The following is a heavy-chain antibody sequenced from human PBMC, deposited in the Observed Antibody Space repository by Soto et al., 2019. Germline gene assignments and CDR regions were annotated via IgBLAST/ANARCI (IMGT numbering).Heavy chain of an antibody. D-gene: IGHD6-25*01. J-gene: IGHJ5*02. Sequence: GASVKVSCKVSGYTLTELSIQWVRQAPGKGLEWMGGFDPEDGETIYAQKFQGRVTMTEDTSTDTAYMELTSLRSEDTAVYYCAIDSGNLFNWFDPWGQGTLFTVSS. CDR2: FDPEDGET. CDR1: GYTLTELS. CDR3: AIDSGNLFNWFDP. V-gene: IGHV1-24*01.